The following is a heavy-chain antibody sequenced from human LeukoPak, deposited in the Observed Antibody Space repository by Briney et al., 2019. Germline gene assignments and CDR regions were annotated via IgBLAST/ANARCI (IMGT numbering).Heavy chain of an antibody. V-gene: IGHV4-59*01. Sequence: SETLSLTCTVSGGSLGSYYWSWIRQPPGKGLEWIGYIYYSGSTNYNPSLKSRVTISVDTSKNQFSLKLSSVTAADTAVYYCARVRLVTGGHLDYWGQGTLVIVSS. CDR3: ARVRLVTGGHLDY. D-gene: IGHD3-9*01. CDR2: IYYSGST. J-gene: IGHJ4*02. CDR1: GGSLGSYY.